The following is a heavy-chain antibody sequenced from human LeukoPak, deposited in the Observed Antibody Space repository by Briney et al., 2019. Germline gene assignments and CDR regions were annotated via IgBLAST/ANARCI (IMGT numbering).Heavy chain of an antibody. Sequence: ASVKVSCKASGYTYTSYDINWVRQATGQGLEWMGWMNPNSANTGYAQKFQGRVTITRNTSISTAYMELSSLRSEDTAVYYCARDNDSRDPPHFDYWGQGTLVTVSS. V-gene: IGHV1-8*03. CDR1: GYTYTSYD. D-gene: IGHD3-16*01. CDR3: ARDNDSRDPPHFDY. CDR2: MNPNSANT. J-gene: IGHJ4*02.